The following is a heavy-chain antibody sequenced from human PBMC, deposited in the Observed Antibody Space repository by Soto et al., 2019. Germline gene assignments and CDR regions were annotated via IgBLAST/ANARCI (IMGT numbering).Heavy chain of an antibody. CDR1: GDSVSSNSAA. Sequence: SQTLSLTCAISGDSVSSNSAAWNWIRQSPSRGLEWLGRTYYRSKWYNDYAVSVKSRITINPDTSKNQFSLQLNSVTPEDTAVYYCARGRYYDFWSQEFYYYGMDVWGQGTTVPVS. V-gene: IGHV6-1*01. CDR2: TYYRSKWYN. D-gene: IGHD3-3*01. CDR3: ARGRYYDFWSQEFYYYGMDV. J-gene: IGHJ6*02.